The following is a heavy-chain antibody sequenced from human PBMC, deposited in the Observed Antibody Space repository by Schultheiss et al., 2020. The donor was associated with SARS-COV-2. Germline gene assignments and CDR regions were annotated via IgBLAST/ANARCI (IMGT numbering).Heavy chain of an antibody. Sequence: GGSLRLSCAASGFTFSTFGMHWVRQAPGKALEWVVLIWYDGSYKYYGDSVKGRFTISRDNSKNTLYLQMNSLRAEDTAVYYCASLVSGYWYFDLWGRGTLVTVSS. V-gene: IGHV3-33*08. CDR3: ASLVSGYWYFDL. D-gene: IGHD2-8*01. J-gene: IGHJ2*01. CDR2: IWYDGSYK. CDR1: GFTFSTFG.